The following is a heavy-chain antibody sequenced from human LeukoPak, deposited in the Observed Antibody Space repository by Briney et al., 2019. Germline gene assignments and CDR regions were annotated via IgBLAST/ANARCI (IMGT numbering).Heavy chain of an antibody. D-gene: IGHD6-13*01. J-gene: IGHJ4*02. CDR3: ARGDSSSWYNQEYYFDY. CDR1: GGTFTSYT. V-gene: IGHV1-69*10. Sequence: AASVKVSSKASGGTFTSYTISWVRQAPGQGLEWMGRIIPILVIANYAQKFQGRVTITADKSTSTAYIELSSLRSEDTAVYYCARGDSSSWYNQEYYFDYWGQGTLVTVSS. CDR2: IIPILVIA.